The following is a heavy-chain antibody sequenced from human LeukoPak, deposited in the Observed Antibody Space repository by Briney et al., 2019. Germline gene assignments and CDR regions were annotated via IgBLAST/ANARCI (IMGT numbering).Heavy chain of an antibody. CDR3: ARGDPYYHGSGSYSPYYFDY. Sequence: PSETLSLTCAVYGGSLSGYYWSLIRQPPGEGLEWIGEINHSGSTNYNPSLKSRVTISIDTSKNQFSLKLSSVTAADTAVYYCARGDPYYHGSGSYSPYYFDYWGQGTLVTVSS. V-gene: IGHV4-34*01. CDR2: INHSGST. D-gene: IGHD3-10*01. J-gene: IGHJ4*02. CDR1: GGSLSGYY.